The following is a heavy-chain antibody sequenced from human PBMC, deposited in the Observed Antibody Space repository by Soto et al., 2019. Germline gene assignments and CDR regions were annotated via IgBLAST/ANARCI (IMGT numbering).Heavy chain of an antibody. CDR3: AAGYYVFWSGTYYFAY. D-gene: IGHD3-3*01. Sequence: GASVKVSCKASGFTFTSSAVQWVRQARGQRLEWIGWIVVGSGNTNYAQKFQERVTITRDMSTSTAYMELSSLRSEDTAVYYCAAGYYVFWSGTYYFAYWGQGTLDTVSS. CDR1: GFTFTSSA. CDR2: IVVGSGNT. V-gene: IGHV1-58*01. J-gene: IGHJ4*02.